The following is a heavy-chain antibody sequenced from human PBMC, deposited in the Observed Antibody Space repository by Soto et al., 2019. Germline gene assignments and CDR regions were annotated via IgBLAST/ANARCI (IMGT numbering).Heavy chain of an antibody. D-gene: IGHD2-21*02. Sequence: QVQLQQWGAGLLKPSETLSLTCAVYGGSFSGYYWSWIRQPPGKGLEWIGEINHSGSTNYNPSLKSRVTISVDTSKNQFSLKLSSVTAADTAVYYCARGLPSYRSYCGGDCYSGAGMDVWGQGTTVTVSS. J-gene: IGHJ6*02. CDR3: ARGLPSYRSYCGGDCYSGAGMDV. V-gene: IGHV4-34*01. CDR1: GGSFSGYY. CDR2: INHSGST.